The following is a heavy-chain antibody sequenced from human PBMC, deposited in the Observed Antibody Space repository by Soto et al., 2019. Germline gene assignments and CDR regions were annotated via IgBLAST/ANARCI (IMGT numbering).Heavy chain of an antibody. J-gene: IGHJ4*02. V-gene: IGHV1-58*01. Sequence: SVKVSCKASGFTFTSSAVQWVRQARGQRLKWIGWIVVGSGNTDYAQKFQERVTITRDMSTSTVYMELSSLRSEDTAVYYCAADPYYYDSSNYYSFDYWGQGTLVTVSS. D-gene: IGHD3-22*01. CDR2: IVVGSGNT. CDR1: GFTFTSSA. CDR3: AADPYYYDSSNYYSFDY.